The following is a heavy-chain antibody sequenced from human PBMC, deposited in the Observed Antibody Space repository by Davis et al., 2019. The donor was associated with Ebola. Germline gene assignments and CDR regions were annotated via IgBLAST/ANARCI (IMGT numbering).Heavy chain of an antibody. CDR3: AREAYGDMGHWFDP. J-gene: IGHJ5*02. CDR2: INPNSDGT. CDR1: GYTFTSYD. V-gene: IGHV1-2*04. D-gene: IGHD4-17*01. Sequence: AASVKVSCKASGYTFTSYDINWVRQATGQGLEWMGWINPNSDGTNYAQKFQGWVTMTRDTSISTAYMELSRLRSDDTAVYYCAREAYGDMGHWFDPWGQGTLITVSS.